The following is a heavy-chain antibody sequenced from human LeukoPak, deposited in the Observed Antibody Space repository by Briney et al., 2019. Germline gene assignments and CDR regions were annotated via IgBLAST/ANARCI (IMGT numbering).Heavy chain of an antibody. J-gene: IGHJ4*02. D-gene: IGHD2-15*01. V-gene: IGHV1-8*02. Sequence: GASVKVSCKASGYTFTSYGVSWVRQAPGQGLEWMGWMNPNSGNTGYAQKFQGRVTMTRNTSISTAYMELSSLRSEDTAVYYCARRKYCSGGSCSPVFYYWGQGTLVTVSS. CDR2: MNPNSGNT. CDR3: ARRKYCSGGSCSPVFYY. CDR1: GYTFTSYG.